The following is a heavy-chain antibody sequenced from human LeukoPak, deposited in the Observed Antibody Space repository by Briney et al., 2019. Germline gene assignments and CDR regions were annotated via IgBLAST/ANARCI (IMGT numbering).Heavy chain of an antibody. CDR1: GFTFSSYA. D-gene: IGHD2-8*02. J-gene: IGHJ3*02. CDR3: AREGAVLVWGMQANAFDI. V-gene: IGHV3-30-3*01. Sequence: GGSLRLSCAASGFTFSSYAMHWVRQAPGKGLEWVAVISYDGSNKYYADSVKGRFTISRDNSKNTLYLQMNSLRAEDTAVYYCAREGAVLVWGMQANAFDIWGQGTMVTVSS. CDR2: ISYDGSNK.